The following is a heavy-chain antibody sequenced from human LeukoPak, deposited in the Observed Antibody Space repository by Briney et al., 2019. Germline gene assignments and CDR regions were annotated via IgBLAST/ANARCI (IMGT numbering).Heavy chain of an antibody. CDR1: GGSISTYY. J-gene: IGHJ3*02. V-gene: IGHV4-59*01. Sequence: SETLSLACTVSGGSISTYYWSWIRQPPGKGLEWIGYISYSGSTNYNPSLKGRVTISVDTSKNQFSLKVSSVTAADTAVYYCSSYGSMNVFDIWGQGTMVTVSS. CDR2: ISYSGST. D-gene: IGHD3-10*01. CDR3: SSYGSMNVFDI.